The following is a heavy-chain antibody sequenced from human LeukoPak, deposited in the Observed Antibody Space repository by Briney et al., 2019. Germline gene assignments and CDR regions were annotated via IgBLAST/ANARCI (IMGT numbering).Heavy chain of an antibody. V-gene: IGHV4-30-4*01. D-gene: IGHD6-13*01. CDR1: GGSISSGDYY. J-gene: IGHJ3*02. Sequence: SETLSLTCTVSGGSISSGDYYWSWIRQPPGKGLEWIAYMYYSGSTYYNPSLKSRVTMSADTSKNQLSLKLSSVTAADTAVYYCARGRSNDGSSLGGDAFDIWGQGTMVTVSS. CDR3: ARGRSNDGSSLGGDAFDI. CDR2: MYYSGST.